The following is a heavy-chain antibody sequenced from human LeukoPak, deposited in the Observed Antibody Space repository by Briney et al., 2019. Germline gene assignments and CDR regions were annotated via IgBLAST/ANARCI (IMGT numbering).Heavy chain of an antibody. CDR3: ARDQSDIVATTYYYYYYGMDV. J-gene: IGHJ6*04. CDR2: ISYDGSNK. Sequence: PGRSLRLSCAASGFTFSSYAMHWVRQAPGKGLEWVAVISYDGSNKYYADSVKGRFTISRDNSKNTLYLQMNSPRAEDTAVYYCARDQSDIVATTYYYYYYGMDVWGKGTTVTVSS. CDR1: GFTFSSYA. D-gene: IGHD5-12*01. V-gene: IGHV3-30*04.